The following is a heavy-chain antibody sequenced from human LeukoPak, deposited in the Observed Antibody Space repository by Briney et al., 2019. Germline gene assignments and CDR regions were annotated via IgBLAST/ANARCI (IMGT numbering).Heavy chain of an antibody. CDR2: IYHSVST. CDR1: GGSISRSHW. D-gene: IGHD6-19*01. V-gene: IGHV4-4*02. CDR3: ATWDPWYSSGRLDY. Sequence: SETLSLTCAVSGGSISRSHWWGWVRQPPGKGLEWIGEIYHSVSTNYNPSLKSRVTISVDKSKNQFSLKLSSMTAADTAVYYCATWDPWYSSGRLDYCGQGTLVTVSS. J-gene: IGHJ4*02.